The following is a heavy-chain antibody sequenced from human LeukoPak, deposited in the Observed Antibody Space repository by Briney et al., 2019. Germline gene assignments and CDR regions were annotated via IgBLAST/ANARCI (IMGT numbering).Heavy chain of an antibody. V-gene: IGHV3-23*01. J-gene: IGHJ4*02. CDR1: EFDFSSHA. Sequence: GGSLRLSCAASEFDFSSHAMTWVRQAPGKGLEWVSAISISGSKTYYADSVKGRFTISRDNSKNTLYLQMDSLRAEDTAVYYCANEIRPNDYWGQGTQVTVSS. D-gene: IGHD4-17*01. CDR3: ANEIRPNDY. CDR2: ISISGSKT.